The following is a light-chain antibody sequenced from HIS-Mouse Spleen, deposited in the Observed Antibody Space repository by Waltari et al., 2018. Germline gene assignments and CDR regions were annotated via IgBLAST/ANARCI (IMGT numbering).Light chain of an antibody. V-gene: IGLV1-47*01. Sequence: QSVLTQPPSASGTPGQRVTIPCSGSSPNIGSHYVYWYQQPPGTAPKLLIYRNNPRPSGVPDRFSGSKSGTSASLAISGLRSEDEADYYCAAWDDSLSGPVFGGGTKLTVL. CDR3: AAWDDSLSGPV. J-gene: IGLJ3*02. CDR2: RNN. CDR1: SPNIGSHY.